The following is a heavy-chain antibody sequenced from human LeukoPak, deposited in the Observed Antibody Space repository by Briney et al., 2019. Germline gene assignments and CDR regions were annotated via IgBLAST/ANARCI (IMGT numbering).Heavy chain of an antibody. CDR2: ISSSSSYI. Sequence: GGSLRPSCAASGFTFSSYSMNRVRQAPGKGLEWVSSISSSSSYIYYADSVKGRFTISRDNAKNSLYLQMNSLRAEDTAVYYCARYCSSTSCSSYYYYMDVWGKGTTVTDSS. CDR3: ARYCSSTSCSSYYYYMDV. V-gene: IGHV3-21*01. D-gene: IGHD2-2*01. CDR1: GFTFSSYS. J-gene: IGHJ6*03.